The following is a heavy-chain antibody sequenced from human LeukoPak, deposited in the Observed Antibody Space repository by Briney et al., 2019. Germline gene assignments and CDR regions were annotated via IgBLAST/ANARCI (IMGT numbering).Heavy chain of an antibody. CDR2: ISYDGSNK. CDR1: GFTFSNYG. D-gene: IGHD1-26*01. CDR3: ARDGPSGSYPSDY. Sequence: GRSLRLSCAASGFTFSNYGMHWVRQAPGKGLEWVAVISYDGSNKYYADSVKGRFTISRDNSKNTLYLQMNSLRAEDTAVYYCARDGPSGSYPSDYWGQGTLVTVSS. J-gene: IGHJ4*02. V-gene: IGHV3-30*03.